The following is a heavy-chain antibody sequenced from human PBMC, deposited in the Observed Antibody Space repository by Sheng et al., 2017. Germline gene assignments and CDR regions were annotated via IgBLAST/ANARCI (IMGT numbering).Heavy chain of an antibody. Sequence: QVQLQQWGAGLLKPSETLSLTCAVYGGSFSGYYWSWIRQPPGTGLEWISYIDSSGSATYYADSVKGRFTISRDNAKKSLYLQMNSLRAEDTAVYYCARARNSNSGMSFAYWGQGTLVTVSS. CDR1: GGSFSGYY. CDR3: ARARNSNSGMSFAY. CDR2: IDSSGSAT. D-gene: IGHD4-4*01. V-gene: IGHV3-11*04. J-gene: IGHJ4*02.